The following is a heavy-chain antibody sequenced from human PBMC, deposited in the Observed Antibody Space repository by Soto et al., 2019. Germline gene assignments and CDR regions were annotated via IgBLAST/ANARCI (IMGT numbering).Heavy chain of an antibody. CDR1: GFTFSNYA. CDR2: ISRKGNNI. D-gene: IGHD6-19*01. J-gene: IGHJ4*02. CDR3: ARDKQWLASYDY. Sequence: PGGSLRLSCAASGFTFSNYAMSWVRQAPGKGLEYVSGISRKGNNIYYADSVKGRFTISRDTFKDTLFLQMTSLRAEDTALYYCARDKQWLASYDYWGQGTLVTVSS. V-gene: IGHV3-64D*06.